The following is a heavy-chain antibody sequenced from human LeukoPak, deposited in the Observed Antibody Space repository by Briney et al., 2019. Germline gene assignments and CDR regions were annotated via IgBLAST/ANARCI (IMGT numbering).Heavy chain of an antibody. D-gene: IGHD2-8*01. Sequence: GGSLRLSCAASGFTFSNYAILWVRQAPGKGLEWVAVISYDGSSKNFADSVKGRFTISRDNSKNTLYLQMNSLRAEDTAVYYCAGTNGWGQGTLVTVSS. CDR3: AGTNG. V-gene: IGHV3-30-3*01. CDR2: ISYDGSSK. J-gene: IGHJ4*02. CDR1: GFTFSNYA.